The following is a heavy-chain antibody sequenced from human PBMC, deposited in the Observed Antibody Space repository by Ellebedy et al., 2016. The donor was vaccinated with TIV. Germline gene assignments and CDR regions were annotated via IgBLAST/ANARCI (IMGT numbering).Heavy chain of an antibody. Sequence: MPSETLSLTCTVSGGSISSGDYYWSWIRQPPGKGLEWIGYIYYSGSTYYNPSLTSRVTISVDTSKNQFSLKLSSVTAADTAVYYCARDSTTSRAFDIWGQGTMVTVSS. CDR1: GGSISSGDYY. D-gene: IGHD4-17*01. CDR3: ARDSTTSRAFDI. CDR2: IYYSGST. V-gene: IGHV4-30-4*01. J-gene: IGHJ3*02.